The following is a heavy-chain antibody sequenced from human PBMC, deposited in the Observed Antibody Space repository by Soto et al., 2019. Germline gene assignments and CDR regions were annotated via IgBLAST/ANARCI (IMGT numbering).Heavy chain of an antibody. CDR3: ARIVVATINRWGYNYYYGMDV. V-gene: IGHV4-39*01. Sequence: QLHLQESGPGLVKPSETLSLTCTVSGGSISSSAYYWGWIRQPPGKRLEWIGSISYSGSTHYNPSLKSRVTIYVDTSKIQFSLKLSSVTAADTAVYYCARIVVATINRWGYNYYYGMDVWGQGTTVTVSS. CDR1: GGSISSSAYY. J-gene: IGHJ6*02. CDR2: ISYSGST. D-gene: IGHD5-12*01.